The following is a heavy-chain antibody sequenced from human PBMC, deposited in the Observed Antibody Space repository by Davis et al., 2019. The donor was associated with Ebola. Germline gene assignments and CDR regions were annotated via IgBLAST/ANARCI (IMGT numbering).Heavy chain of an antibody. CDR3: ARHINCGDYGSGWFDP. CDR1: GYTFTASD. J-gene: IGHJ5*02. Sequence: AASVKVSCKASGYTFTASDINWVRQATGQGLEWMGWMNPDSGNTGYAQKFQGRITMTRNTSISTAYLEVRSLRSEDTAVYFCARHINCGDYGSGWFDPWGQGTLVSVSS. CDR2: MNPDSGNT. D-gene: IGHD4-17*01. V-gene: IGHV1-8*01.